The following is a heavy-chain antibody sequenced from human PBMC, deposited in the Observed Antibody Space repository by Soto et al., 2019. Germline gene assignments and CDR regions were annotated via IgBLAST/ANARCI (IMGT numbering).Heavy chain of an antibody. J-gene: IGHJ4*02. CDR3: AKEGTCSGGSCYSVYFDY. CDR2: ISYDGSNK. D-gene: IGHD2-15*01. CDR1: GFTFSSYG. V-gene: IGHV3-30*18. Sequence: QVQLVESGGGVVQPGRSLRLSCAASGFTFSSYGMHWVRQAPGKGLEWVAVISYDGSNKYYADSVKGRFTISRDNSKNKLYLQMNSLRAEDTAVYYCAKEGTCSGGSCYSVYFDYWGQGTLVTVSS.